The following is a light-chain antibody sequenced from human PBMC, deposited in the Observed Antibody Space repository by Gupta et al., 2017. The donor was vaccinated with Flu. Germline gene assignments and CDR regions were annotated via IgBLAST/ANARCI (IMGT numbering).Light chain of an antibody. CDR2: YAS. CDR1: QHVSSK. J-gene: IGKJ4*01. CDR3: HQYYNWPPLT. V-gene: IGKV3-15*01. Sequence: ATLSVAPVERIIPSCRASQHVSSKLAWYQHRPGQAPRLLIYYASTRARGIPDKFIGSGSGTAFTLTISSRQSEDYALYYCHQYYNWPPLTFGGGTKVEVK.